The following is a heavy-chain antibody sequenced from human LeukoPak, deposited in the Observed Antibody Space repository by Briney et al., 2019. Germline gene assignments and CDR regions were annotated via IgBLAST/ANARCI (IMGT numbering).Heavy chain of an antibody. CDR3: ARGSSGYYWTDRHLSNAFDI. CDR1: GASISGSSYY. Sequence: SETLSLTCAVSGASISGSSYYWGWIRQPQGKGLVWIGSIYYSGSTYYNPSLKSRVTISADTSKNQFSLKLSSVTAADTAVYYCARGSSGYYWTDRHLSNAFDIWGQGTMVTVSS. CDR2: IYYSGST. D-gene: IGHD3-22*01. V-gene: IGHV4-39*07. J-gene: IGHJ3*02.